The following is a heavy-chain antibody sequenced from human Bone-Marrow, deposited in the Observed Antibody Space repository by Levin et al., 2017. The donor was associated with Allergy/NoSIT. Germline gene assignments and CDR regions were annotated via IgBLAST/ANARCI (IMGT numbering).Heavy chain of an antibody. V-gene: IGHV4-31*03. Sequence: SETLSLTCTVSGGSISSGGYYWSWIRQHPGKGLEWIGYIYYSGSTYYNPSLKSRVTISVDTSKNQFSLKLSSVTAADTAVYYCAIGPIEDLGELKSTLFDYWGQGTLVTVSS. CDR2: IYYSGST. J-gene: IGHJ4*02. CDR3: AIGPIEDLGELKSTLFDY. CDR1: GGSISSGGYY. D-gene: IGHD3-16*01.